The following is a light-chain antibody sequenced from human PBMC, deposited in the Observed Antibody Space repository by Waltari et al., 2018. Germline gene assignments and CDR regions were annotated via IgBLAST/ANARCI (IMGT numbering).Light chain of an antibody. CDR1: QSISNY. V-gene: IGKV1-39*01. Sequence: DLQMTQSPPSLSASVGDRVTITCRASQSISNYLNWYQQKPGKAPKLLIYAASSLQSGVPSRFSGSGSGTDFTLTISSLQPEDFATYYCQQSYSTPRTFGQGTQLEIK. CDR2: AAS. J-gene: IGKJ2*01. CDR3: QQSYSTPRT.